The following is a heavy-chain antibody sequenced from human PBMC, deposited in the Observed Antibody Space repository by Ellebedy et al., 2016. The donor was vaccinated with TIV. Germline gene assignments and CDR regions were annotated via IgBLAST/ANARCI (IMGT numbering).Heavy chain of an antibody. CDR2: INPNRGGT. V-gene: IGHV1-2*02. CDR1: GYTFTGYY. CDR3: ARNGVSGWSDFDY. J-gene: IGHJ4*02. D-gene: IGHD6-19*01. Sequence: AASVKVSCKASGYTFTGYYIHWVRQAPGQGLEWMGWINPNRGGTNYVQKFQGRVTMTRDTSISTAYMELSSLRSDDTAVYYCARNGVSGWSDFDYWGLGTLVTVTS.